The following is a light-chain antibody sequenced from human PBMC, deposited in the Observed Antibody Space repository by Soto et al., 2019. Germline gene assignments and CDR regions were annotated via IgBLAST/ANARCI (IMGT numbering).Light chain of an antibody. CDR3: QQHGSSPQA. CDR2: GAS. CDR1: QSVSSSY. J-gene: IGKJ1*01. V-gene: IGKV3-20*01. Sequence: EIVLTQSPGTLSLSPGERATLSCRASQSVSSSYLAWYQQKPGQAPRLLIYGASSRATGIPDKFSGSGSGTNFTLTISRLDPEDFAVYYCQQHGSSPQAFGQGTKGEIK.